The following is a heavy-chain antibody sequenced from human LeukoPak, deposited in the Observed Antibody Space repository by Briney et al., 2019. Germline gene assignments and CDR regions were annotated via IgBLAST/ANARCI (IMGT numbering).Heavy chain of an antibody. CDR2: INHSGST. D-gene: IGHD6-19*01. V-gene: IGHV4-34*01. CDR1: GGSFSGYY. J-gene: IGHJ4*02. CDR3: ARVGHHTGYSSGWADY. Sequence: SETLSLARAVYGGSFSGYYWSWIRQPPGKGLEWIGEINHSGSTNYNPSLKSRVTISVDTSKNQFSLKLSSVTAADTAVYYCARVGHHTGYSSGWADYWGQGTLVTVSS.